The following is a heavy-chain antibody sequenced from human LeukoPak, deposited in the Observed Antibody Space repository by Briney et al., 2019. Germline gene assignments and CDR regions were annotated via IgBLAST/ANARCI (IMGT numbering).Heavy chain of an antibody. CDR2: INYSGST. V-gene: IGHV4-59*01. CDR1: GGSISGYY. CDR3: VRYFGWAYAFDI. D-gene: IGHD3-9*01. J-gene: IGHJ3*02. Sequence: ASETLSLTCTVSGGSISGYYWSWIRQPPGKGLEWIGYINYSGSTNYNPSLKSRVTISVDTSKNQFSLKLTSVTAADTAVYHCVRYFGWAYAFDIWGQGTMVTVSS.